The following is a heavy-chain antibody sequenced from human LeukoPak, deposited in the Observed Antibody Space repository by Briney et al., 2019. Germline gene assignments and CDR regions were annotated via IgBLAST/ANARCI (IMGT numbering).Heavy chain of an antibody. CDR1: GYTFTEYY. V-gene: IGHV1-18*01. CDR3: AKGGAMVPTIDY. CDR2: ISAYNYRT. Sequence: ASXXXXCKASGYTFTEYYITWVRQAPGQGLEWVGWISAYNYRTNYAQKFQGRVTMTIDTSTTTTYMDLSSLTSDDTAIYYCAKGGAMVPTIDYWGQGTLVTVSS. D-gene: IGHD4/OR15-4a*01. J-gene: IGHJ4*02.